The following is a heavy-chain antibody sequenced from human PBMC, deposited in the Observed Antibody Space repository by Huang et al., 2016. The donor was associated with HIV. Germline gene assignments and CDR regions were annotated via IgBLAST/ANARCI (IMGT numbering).Heavy chain of an antibody. CDR2: GRWTRGDI. CDR1: GFKFDDYA. CDR3: VKDRRMRGSGWTFFDN. Sequence: EVQLEEFGGRLVQPGRSLRLSCATYGFKFDDYAMHWVRQVPGGGRGGVSGGRWTRGDILYADSGRGRFAISRDNAVKSLYLQMDSLRREDTALYYCVKDRRMRGSGWTFFDNWGQGTLVDVSS. D-gene: IGHD6-19*01. V-gene: IGHV3-9*01. J-gene: IGHJ4*02.